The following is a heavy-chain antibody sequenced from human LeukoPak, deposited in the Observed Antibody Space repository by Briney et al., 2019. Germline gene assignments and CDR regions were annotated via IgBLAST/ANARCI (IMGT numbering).Heavy chain of an antibody. J-gene: IGHJ4*02. Sequence: GSLKLSCAASGFTFSSYWMSWIRQPPGKGLEWIGSIYHSGSTYYNPSLKSRVTISVDTSKNQFSLKLSSVTAADTAVYYCARGYRPDYWGQGTLVTVSS. V-gene: IGHV4-38-2*01. CDR2: IYHSGST. D-gene: IGHD1-1*01. CDR3: ARGYRPDY. CDR1: GFTFSSYW.